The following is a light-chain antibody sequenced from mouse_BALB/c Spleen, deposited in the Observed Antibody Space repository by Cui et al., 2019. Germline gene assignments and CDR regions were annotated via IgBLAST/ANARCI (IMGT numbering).Light chain of an antibody. Sequence: QIVLTQSPALTSASPGEKVTMTCSASSSVSYMYWYQQKPRSSPKPWIYLTSNLASGVPARFSGSGSGTSYSLTISSMEAEDAATYYCQQWSSSPPTFGSGTKLERK. CDR1: SSVSY. J-gene: IGKJ4*01. CDR3: QQWSSSPPT. CDR2: LTS. V-gene: IGKV4-68*01.